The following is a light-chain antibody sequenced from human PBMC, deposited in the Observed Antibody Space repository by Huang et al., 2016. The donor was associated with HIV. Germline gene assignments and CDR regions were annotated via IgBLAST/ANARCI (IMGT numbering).Light chain of an antibody. J-gene: IGKJ4*01. V-gene: IGKV3-11*01. Sequence: EIVLTQSPATLSLSPGERATLSCRASQSVRSYLAWSQQKPGQAPRLLIYDTSIRATGIPGRISGSGSGTDFTLTIDSLEPEDFAVYYCQQRSNWPLTFGGGTKVEIK. CDR2: DTS. CDR3: QQRSNWPLT. CDR1: QSVRSY.